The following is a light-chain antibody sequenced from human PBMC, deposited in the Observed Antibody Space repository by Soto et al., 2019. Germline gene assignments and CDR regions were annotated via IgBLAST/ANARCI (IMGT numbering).Light chain of an antibody. CDR1: QSLLYSSNNKDY. V-gene: IGKV4-1*01. Sequence: DIVMTQSPDSLAVSLGERATINCKSSQSLLYSSNNKDYLAWYQQKPGQPPKLLIHWASTRGSGVPDRFSGSGSGTDFTIIISSLQIVDVAVYYCHQYYCTPQTFGQGTKVENK. J-gene: IGKJ1*01. CDR3: HQYYCTPQT. CDR2: WAS.